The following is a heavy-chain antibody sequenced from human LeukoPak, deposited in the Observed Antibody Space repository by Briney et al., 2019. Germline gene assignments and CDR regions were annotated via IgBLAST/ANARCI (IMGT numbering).Heavy chain of an antibody. V-gene: IGHV4-4*07. CDR3: ARVSAAKPNYYYYYYMDV. J-gene: IGHJ6*03. D-gene: IGHD2-2*01. CDR2: IYTSGST. Sequence: SETLSLTCTVSGGSISSYYWSWIRQPAGKGLEWIGRIYTSGSTNYNPSLKSRVTMSVDTSKNQFSLKLSSVTAADTAVYYCARVSAAKPNYYYYYYMDVWGKGTTVTVSS. CDR1: GGSISSYY.